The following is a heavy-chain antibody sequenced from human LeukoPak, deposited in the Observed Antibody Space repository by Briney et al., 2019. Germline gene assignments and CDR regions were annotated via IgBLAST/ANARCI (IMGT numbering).Heavy chain of an antibody. CDR1: GGSISGYY. CDR2: IYYSGST. D-gene: IGHD3-16*01. Sequence: SGTLSLTCTVPGGSISGYYWSWIRQPPGKGLEWIGHIYYSGSTNYNPSLKSRVTISVDTSKNQFSLKMTSVTAADTAVYYCVRHPWRMGSRDYNFDDWGQGTLVTVSS. V-gene: IGHV4-59*08. CDR3: VRHPWRMGSRDYNFDD. J-gene: IGHJ4*02.